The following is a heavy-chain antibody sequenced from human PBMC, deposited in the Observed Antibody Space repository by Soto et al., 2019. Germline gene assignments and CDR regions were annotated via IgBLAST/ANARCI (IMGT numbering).Heavy chain of an antibody. CDR1: GYTITELS. D-gene: IGHD2-21*02. J-gene: IGHJ4*02. CDR3: ATEELVVTAIPGGFDY. CDR2: FDPEDGET. V-gene: IGHV1-24*01. Sequence: GASGKVSGKVSGYTITELSMHWVRQAPGKGLAWTGGFDPEDGETIYAQKFQGRDTITADTTTDTAYMELSSRRSEDTAVYYCATEELVVTAIPGGFDYWGQGTLVTVAS.